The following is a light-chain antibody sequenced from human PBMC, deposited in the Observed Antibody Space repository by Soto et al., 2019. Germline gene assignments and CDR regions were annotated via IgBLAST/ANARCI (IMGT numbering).Light chain of an antibody. CDR3: GSYTSSSTSYV. CDR1: SSDVGGYNF. V-gene: IGLV2-14*01. Sequence: QSVLTQPASVSGSPGQSITISCTGTSSDVGGYNFVSWYQQHPGKAPQRMIYEVSNRPSGVSNRFSGSKSGNTASLTISGLQAEDEADYYCGSYTSSSTSYVFGTGTKVTVL. J-gene: IGLJ1*01. CDR2: EVS.